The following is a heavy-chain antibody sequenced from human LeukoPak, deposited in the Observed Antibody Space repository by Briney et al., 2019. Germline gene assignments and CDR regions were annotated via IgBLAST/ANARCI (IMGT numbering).Heavy chain of an antibody. CDR1: GFTFSSYS. CDR2: ISGSSSTI. D-gene: IGHD2-2*01. Sequence: PGGSLRLSCAASGFTFSSYSMNWVRQAPGKGLEWLSYISGSSSTISYADSVKGRFTISRDNAKNSLYLQMNSLRGEATAVYYCARAVGVPAPPDYWGQGTLVTVSS. J-gene: IGHJ4*02. CDR3: ARAVGVPAPPDY. V-gene: IGHV3-48*04.